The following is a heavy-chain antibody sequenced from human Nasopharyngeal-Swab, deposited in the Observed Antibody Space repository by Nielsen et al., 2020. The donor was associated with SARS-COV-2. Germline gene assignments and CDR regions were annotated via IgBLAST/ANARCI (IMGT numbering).Heavy chain of an antibody. CDR1: GFTFNNYN. CDR2: ISSSSSYI. V-gene: IGHV3-21*01. CDR3: ARDGLDYDFWSAYFMDV. J-gene: IGHJ6*02. D-gene: IGHD3-3*01. Sequence: GGSLRLSCAASGFTFNNYNFNWVRQAPGKGLEWVSSISSSSSYIYYADSVKGRFTISRDNAKNSLYLQMNSLGAEDTAVYHCARDGLDYDFWSAYFMDVWGQGTTVTVSS.